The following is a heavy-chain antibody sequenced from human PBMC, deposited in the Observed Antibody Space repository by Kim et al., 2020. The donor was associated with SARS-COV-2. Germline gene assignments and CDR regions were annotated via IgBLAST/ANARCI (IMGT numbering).Heavy chain of an antibody. D-gene: IGHD3-9*01. CDR3: ARAQAHYDILTGFGGPDY. J-gene: IGHJ4*02. CDR2: ISSNGGST. V-gene: IGHV3-64*01. CDR1: GFTFSSYA. Sequence: GGSLRLSCAASGFTFSSYAMHWVRQAPGKGLEYVSAISSNGGSTYYANSVKGRFTISRDNSKNTLYLQMGSLRAEDMAVYYCARAQAHYDILTGFGGPDYSGQGTLVTVSS.